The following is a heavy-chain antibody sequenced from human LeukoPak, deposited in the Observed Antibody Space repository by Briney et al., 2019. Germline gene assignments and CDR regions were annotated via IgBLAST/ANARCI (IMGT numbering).Heavy chain of an antibody. CDR3: ARFWSGSLYYYYYGMDV. D-gene: IGHD3-3*01. J-gene: IGHJ6*02. Sequence: SETLSLTCAVYGGSFSGYYWIGIREPPGKGLEGSGEIKHTGSTNYLPSLKSRVTISVDTSKNQFSLKLSSVTAADTAVYYCARFWSGSLYYYYYGMDVWGQGTTVTVSS. V-gene: IGHV4-34*01. CDR2: IKHTGST. CDR1: GGSFSGYY.